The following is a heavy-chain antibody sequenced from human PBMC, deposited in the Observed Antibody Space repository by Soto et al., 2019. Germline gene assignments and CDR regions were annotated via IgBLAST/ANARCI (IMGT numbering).Heavy chain of an antibody. J-gene: IGHJ6*03. CDR3: ARVFLVSGYSSGWWFYYYYLDV. D-gene: IGHD6-13*01. CDR1: GYTFTSYD. V-gene: IGHV1-8*01. Sequence: ASVKVACKASGYTFTSYDINWVRQATGQGLEWMGWMNPNSGNTGYAQKFQGRVTMTRNTSISTAYMELSSLRSEDTAVYYCARVFLVSGYSSGWWFYYYYLDVWGKGTTVTVSS. CDR2: MNPNSGNT.